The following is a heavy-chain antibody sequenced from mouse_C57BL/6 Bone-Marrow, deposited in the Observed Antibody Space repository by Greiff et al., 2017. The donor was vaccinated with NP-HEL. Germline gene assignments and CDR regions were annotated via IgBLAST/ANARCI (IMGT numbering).Heavy chain of an antibody. V-gene: IGHV14-2*01. CDR2: IDPEDGET. CDR1: GFNIKDYY. CDR3: ARDYGSFYDYAMDY. Sequence: EVMLVESGAELVKPGASVKLSCTASGFNIKDYYMHWVKQRTEQGLEWIGRIDPEDGETKYAPKFQGKATITADTSSNTAYLQLSSLTSEDTAVYYCARDYGSFYDYAMDYWGQGTSVTVSS. D-gene: IGHD1-1*01. J-gene: IGHJ4*01.